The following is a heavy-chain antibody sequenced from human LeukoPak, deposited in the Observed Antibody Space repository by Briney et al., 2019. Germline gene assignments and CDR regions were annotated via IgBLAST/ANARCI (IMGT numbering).Heavy chain of an antibody. Sequence: PGGSLRLSCAASGFTFSNAWMSWVRQAPGKGLEWVGRIKSKTHGGTTDYAAPVNGRFTISRDDSKNTVYLQMNSLKTEDTAVYYCTKYYYDSSGYYYGPADWGQGTLVTVSS. D-gene: IGHD3-22*01. CDR1: GFTFSNAW. CDR2: IKSKTHGGTT. CDR3: TKYYYDSSGYYYGPAD. V-gene: IGHV3-15*01. J-gene: IGHJ4*02.